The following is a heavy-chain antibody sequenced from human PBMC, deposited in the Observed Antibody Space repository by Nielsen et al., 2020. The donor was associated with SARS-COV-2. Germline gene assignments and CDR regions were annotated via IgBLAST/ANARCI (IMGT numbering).Heavy chain of an antibody. D-gene: IGHD6-19*01. V-gene: IGHV3-30*18. Sequence: GESLKISCAASGFTFSSYGMHWVRQAPGKGLEWVAVISYDGSNKYYADSVKGRFTISRDNSKNTLYLQMNSLRAEDTAVYYCAKDFGSGPRGYYYYGMDVWGQGTTVTVSS. CDR2: ISYDGSNK. J-gene: IGHJ6*02. CDR1: GFTFSSYG. CDR3: AKDFGSGPRGYYYYGMDV.